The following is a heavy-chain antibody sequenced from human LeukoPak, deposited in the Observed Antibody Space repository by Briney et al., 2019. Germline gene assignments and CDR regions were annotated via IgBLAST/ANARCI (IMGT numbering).Heavy chain of an antibody. CDR3: ARGSHGDYSDY. V-gene: IGHV4-31*03. CDR1: GGSISSGGYY. J-gene: IGHJ4*02. Sequence: SETLSLTCTVSGGSISSGGYYWSWIRQQPGKGLEWIGYIYYSGSTYYNPSLKSRLTISVDTSKNQFSLKLSSVTGADTAVYYCARGSHGDYSDYWGQGTLVTVSS. CDR2: IYYSGST. D-gene: IGHD4-17*01.